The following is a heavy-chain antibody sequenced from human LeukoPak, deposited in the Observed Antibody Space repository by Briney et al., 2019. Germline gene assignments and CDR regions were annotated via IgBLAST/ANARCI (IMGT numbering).Heavy chain of an antibody. CDR1: GFTFSRYA. Sequence: GGSLRLSCAASGFTFSRYAMNWVRQAPGKGLEWVSSISTTSSSSYIHYADSMKGRFTISRDNAKSSLYLQMNSLRAEDTAVYYCARVMAGYSCMDVWGKGTTVTVSS. CDR3: ARVMAGYSCMDV. J-gene: IGHJ6*03. D-gene: IGHD3-10*01. V-gene: IGHV3-21*01. CDR2: ISTTSSSSYI.